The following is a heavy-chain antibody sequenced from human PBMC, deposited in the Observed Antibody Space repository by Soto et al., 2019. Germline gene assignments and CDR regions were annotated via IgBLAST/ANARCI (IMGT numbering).Heavy chain of an antibody. Sequence: EVHLLESGGGMVQPGGSLRLSCAASGFTFGDSAMSWVRQAPGKGLEWVSGVDYRGGVPRYADSVKGRFTISRDNVRNTLDLQINSLRVEDTAVYFCAKNCWTCLPLGGYWCKGALVTVSS. CDR2: VDYRGGVP. J-gene: IGHJ4*02. D-gene: IGHD3-3*01. CDR3: AKNCWTCLPLGGY. CDR1: GFTFGDSA. V-gene: IGHV3-23*01.